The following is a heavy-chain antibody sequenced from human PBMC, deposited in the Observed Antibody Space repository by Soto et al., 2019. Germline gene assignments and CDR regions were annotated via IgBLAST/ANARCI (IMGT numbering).Heavy chain of an antibody. V-gene: IGHV3-73*02. J-gene: IGHJ2*01. CDR3: TRHALQYCGGDCYLLPYFDL. CDR1: GFTFSGSA. Sequence: VQLVESGGGLVQPGGSLKLSCAASGFTFSGSAMHWVRQASGKGLEWVGRIRSKANNYATAYAASVKGRFTIYRDDSKNTAYLQMNSLKTEDTAVYYCTRHALQYCGGDCYLLPYFDLWGRGTLGTVAS. CDR2: IRSKANNYAT. D-gene: IGHD2-21*02.